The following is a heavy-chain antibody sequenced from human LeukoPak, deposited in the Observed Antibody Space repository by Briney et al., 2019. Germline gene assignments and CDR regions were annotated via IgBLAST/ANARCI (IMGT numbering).Heavy chain of an antibody. CDR2: IRYDGSNK. D-gene: IGHD3-9*01. CDR3: ARLGGNYDILTGSFY. Sequence: GGSLRLSCAASGFTFSSYGMHWVRQAPGKGLEWVAFIRYDGSNKYYADSVKGRFTISRDNSKNTLYLQMDSLRAEDTAVYYCARLGGNYDILTGSFYWGQGTLVTVSS. V-gene: IGHV3-30*02. J-gene: IGHJ4*02. CDR1: GFTFSSYG.